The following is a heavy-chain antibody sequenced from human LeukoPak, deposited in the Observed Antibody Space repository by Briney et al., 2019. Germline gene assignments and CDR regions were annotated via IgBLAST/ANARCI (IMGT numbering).Heavy chain of an antibody. Sequence: GGSLRLSCAASGFTFSSYSMNWVRQDPGKGLEWVSSISSSSSYIYYADSVKGRFTISRDNAKNSLYLQMNSLRAEDTAVYYCARASSGWYGPNYWGQGTLVTVSS. V-gene: IGHV3-21*01. D-gene: IGHD6-19*01. CDR1: GFTFSSYS. J-gene: IGHJ4*02. CDR3: ARASSGWYGPNY. CDR2: ISSSSSYI.